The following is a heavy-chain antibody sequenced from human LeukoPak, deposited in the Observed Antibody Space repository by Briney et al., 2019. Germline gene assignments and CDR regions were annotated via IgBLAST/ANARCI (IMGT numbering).Heavy chain of an antibody. D-gene: IGHD3-10*01. CDR1: GYSFTSYW. V-gene: IGHV5-51*01. CDR3: ARTYYYGPGSPYYFDN. Sequence: GESLKISCKGSGYSFTSYWIGWVRQMPGKGLERMGIIYPGDSDTRYSPSIQGQVTISADKSISTAYLQWSSLKASDTAMYYCARTYYYGPGSPYYFDNWGQGTLVTVSS. CDR2: IYPGDSDT. J-gene: IGHJ4*02.